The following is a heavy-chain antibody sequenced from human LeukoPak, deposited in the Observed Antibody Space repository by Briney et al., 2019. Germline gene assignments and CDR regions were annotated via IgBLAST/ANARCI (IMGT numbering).Heavy chain of an antibody. J-gene: IGHJ4*02. CDR1: GFTFSSYS. D-gene: IGHD3-22*01. CDR3: AREGYYDSSGYYYFDY. Sequence: GGALRLSCAASGFTFSSYSMNWVRQAPGKGVEGVSYISSSSSTIYYADSVKGGFTIYRENAKNSLYLQMNSLRAEDTAVYYCAREGYYDSSGYYYFDYWGQGTLVTVSS. V-gene: IGHV3-48*04. CDR2: ISSSSSTI.